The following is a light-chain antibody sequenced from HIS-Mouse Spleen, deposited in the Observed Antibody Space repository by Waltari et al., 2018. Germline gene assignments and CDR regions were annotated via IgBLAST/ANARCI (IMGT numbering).Light chain of an antibody. CDR1: NIGSKS. V-gene: IGLV3-21*02. CDR2: GDS. Sequence: SYVLTQPPSVSVSPGQTARITCGGNNIGSKSVHWYQQKPGQAPVLGVYGDSARPSGIPERFSGSNSGNTATLTISRVEAGDEADYYCQVWDSSSDHYVFGTGTKVTVL. J-gene: IGLJ1*01. CDR3: QVWDSSSDHYV.